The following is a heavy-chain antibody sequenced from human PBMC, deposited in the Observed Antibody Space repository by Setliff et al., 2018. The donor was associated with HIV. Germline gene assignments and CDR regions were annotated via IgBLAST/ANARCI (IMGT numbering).Heavy chain of an antibody. D-gene: IGHD3-22*01. Sequence: PSETLSLTCTVSGGSISSSSYYWSWIRQPAGKGLEWIGHIYSTGNTNYNSSLKSRVTMSIETSKNQFSLKLTSVTAADTAVYYCARDDDKLFDYWGQGALVTVSS. CDR2: IYSTGNT. V-gene: IGHV4-61*09. CDR3: ARDDDKLFDY. CDR1: GGSISSSSYY. J-gene: IGHJ4*02.